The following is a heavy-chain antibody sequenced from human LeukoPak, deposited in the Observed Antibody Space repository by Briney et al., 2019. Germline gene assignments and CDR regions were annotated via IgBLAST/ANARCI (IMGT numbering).Heavy chain of an antibody. V-gene: IGHV1-69*06. D-gene: IGHD3-22*01. J-gene: IGHJ4*02. Sequence: SVKVSCKASGYTFTSNGISWVRQAPGQGLEWMGGIIPIFGTANYAQKFQGRVTITADKSTSTAYMELSSLRSEDTAVYYCARGHSSGYYYYFDYWGQGTLVTVSS. CDR3: ARGHSSGYYYYFDY. CDR2: IIPIFGTA. CDR1: GYTFTSNG.